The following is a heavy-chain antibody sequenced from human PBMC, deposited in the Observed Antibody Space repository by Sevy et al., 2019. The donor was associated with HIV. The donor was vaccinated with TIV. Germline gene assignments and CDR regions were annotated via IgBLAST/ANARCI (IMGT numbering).Heavy chain of an antibody. Sequence: GGSLRLSCAASGFTFSSYGMHWVRQAPGKGLEWVAVIWYDGSNKYYADSVKGRFTISRDNSKNTLYLQMNSLRAEDTAVYYCARDNCYDSSGCYSNFDYSGQGTLVTVSS. J-gene: IGHJ4*02. D-gene: IGHD3-22*01. V-gene: IGHV3-33*01. CDR1: GFTFSSYG. CDR3: ARDNCYDSSGCYSNFDY. CDR2: IWYDGSNK.